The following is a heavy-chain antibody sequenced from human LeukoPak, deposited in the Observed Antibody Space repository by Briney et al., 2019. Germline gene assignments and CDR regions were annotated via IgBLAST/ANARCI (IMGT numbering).Heavy chain of an antibody. Sequence: ASVKVSCKASGYTFTGYYMHWVRQAPGQGLEWMGWINPNSGGTNYAQKFQGWVTMTRDTSISTAYMELGRLRSDDTAVYYCARSSSGWWYYFDYWGQGTLVTVSS. D-gene: IGHD6-19*01. V-gene: IGHV1-2*04. CDR3: ARSSSGWWYYFDY. J-gene: IGHJ4*02. CDR2: INPNSGGT. CDR1: GYTFTGYY.